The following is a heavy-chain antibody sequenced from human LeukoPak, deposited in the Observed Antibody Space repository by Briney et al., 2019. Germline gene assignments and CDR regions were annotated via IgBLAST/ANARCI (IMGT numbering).Heavy chain of an antibody. CDR1: GYTFTCYY. CDR3: AREQDVAVAGFDY. V-gene: IGHV1-2*02. D-gene: IGHD6-19*01. Sequence: GASVKVSCKASGYTFTCYYMHWVRQAPGQGLEWMGWINPNSGGTNYAQKFQGRVTMTRDTSISTAYMELSRLRSDDTAVYYCAREQDVAVAGFDYWGQGTLVTVPS. J-gene: IGHJ4*02. CDR2: INPNSGGT.